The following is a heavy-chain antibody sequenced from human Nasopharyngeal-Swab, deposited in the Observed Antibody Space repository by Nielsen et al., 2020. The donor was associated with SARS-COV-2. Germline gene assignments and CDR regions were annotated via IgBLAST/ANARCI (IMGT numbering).Heavy chain of an antibody. J-gene: IGHJ4*02. CDR3: VKHQGSSSDQ. CDR1: GYTFSSYW. Sequence: GGSLRLSCTASGYTFSSYWMHWVRQVPGKGLVWVSRIDNYGSITDYADSVRGRFTISRDNAKNTLYLQMNSLRVEDTAVYYCVKHQGSSSDQWGQGTLVTVSS. CDR2: IDNYGSIT. V-gene: IGHV3-74*01.